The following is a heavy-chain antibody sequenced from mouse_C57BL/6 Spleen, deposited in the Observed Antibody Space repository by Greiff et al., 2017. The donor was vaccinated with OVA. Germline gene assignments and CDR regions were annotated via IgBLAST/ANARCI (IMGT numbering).Heavy chain of an antibody. CDR2: ISSGSSTI. D-gene: IGHD1-1*01. V-gene: IGHV5-17*01. Sequence: EVKVVESGGGLVKPGGSLKLSCAASGFTFSDYGMHWVRQAPEKGLEWVAYISSGSSTIYYADTVKGRFTISRDNAKNTLFLQMTSLRSEDTAMYYCASPNYGSSYDYAMDYWGQGTSVTVSS. CDR3: ASPNYGSSYDYAMDY. J-gene: IGHJ4*01. CDR1: GFTFSDYG.